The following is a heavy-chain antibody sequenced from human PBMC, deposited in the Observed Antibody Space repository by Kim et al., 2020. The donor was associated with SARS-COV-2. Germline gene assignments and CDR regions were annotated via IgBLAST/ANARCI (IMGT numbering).Heavy chain of an antibody. D-gene: IGHD3-10*01. J-gene: IGHJ4*02. CDR3: ARDRGITMVSPLGAYFDY. CDR1: GGTFSSYA. CDR2: IIPIFGTA. V-gene: IGHV1-69*13. Sequence: SVKVSCKASGGTFSSYAISWVRQAPGQGLEWMGGIIPIFGTANYAQKFQGRVTITADESTSTAYMELSSLRSEDTAVYYCARDRGITMVSPLGAYFDYWGQGTLVTVSS.